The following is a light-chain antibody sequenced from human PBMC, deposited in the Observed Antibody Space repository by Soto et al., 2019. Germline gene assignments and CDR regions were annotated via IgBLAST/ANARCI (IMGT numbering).Light chain of an antibody. V-gene: IGLV1-47*01. J-gene: IGLJ2*01. CDR2: RNN. CDR3: AAWDDSLSVV. Sequence: QPVLTQPPSASGTPGQRVTISCSGSSSNIGSNYVYWYQQLPGTAPKLLIYRNNQRPSGVPDRFSGSKSGTSASLAISGLRSEDEAEYYCAAWDDSLSVVFGGGTKLTVL. CDR1: SSNIGSNY.